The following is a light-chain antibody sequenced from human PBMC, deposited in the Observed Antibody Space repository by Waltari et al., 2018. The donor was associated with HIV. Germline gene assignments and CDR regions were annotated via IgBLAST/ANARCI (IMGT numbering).Light chain of an antibody. CDR2: WAS. V-gene: IGKV4-1*01. J-gene: IGKJ2*01. Sequence: DIVMTQSPDSLALSLGERATINCKSNQSVLYSSNNKNFLAWYQQKSGQRAKLLVYWASTRESGVPDRFSGSGSGTDFTLTISSLQAEDVAVYFCQQHYTTPYTFGQGTKLEIK. CDR3: QQHYTTPYT. CDR1: QSVLYSSNNKNF.